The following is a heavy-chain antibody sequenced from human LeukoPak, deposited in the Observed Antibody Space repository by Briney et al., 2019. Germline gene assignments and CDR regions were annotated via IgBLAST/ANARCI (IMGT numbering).Heavy chain of an antibody. CDR2: ISYDGSNK. J-gene: IGHJ4*02. D-gene: IGHD3-22*01. CDR3: ARLHYYDSSGYYYEAVPFDY. Sequence: PGGSLRLSCAASGFTFSSYGMHWVRQAPGKGLEWVAVISYDGSNKYYADSVKGRFTISRDNSKNTLYLQMNSLRAEDTAVYYCARLHYYDSSGYYYEAVPFDYWGQGTLVTVSS. V-gene: IGHV3-30*03. CDR1: GFTFSSYG.